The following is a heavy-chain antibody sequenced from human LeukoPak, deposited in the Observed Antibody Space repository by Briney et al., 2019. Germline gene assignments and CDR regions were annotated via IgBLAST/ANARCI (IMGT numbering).Heavy chain of an antibody. Sequence: SETLSLXCSASGGSISNYYWSWIQQSPEKGLEWVGYIYYSGSEHYNPSLNRQVTLPLDTPKHQFSLTLSSLTAPDTANYYCARASSGRGRAGSLGVYSYWYYMDVWGRGTTVTVAS. J-gene: IGHJ6*03. V-gene: IGHV4-59*12. D-gene: IGHD3-10*01. CDR2: IYYSGSE. CDR1: GGSISNYY. CDR3: ARASSGRGRAGSLGVYSYWYYMDV.